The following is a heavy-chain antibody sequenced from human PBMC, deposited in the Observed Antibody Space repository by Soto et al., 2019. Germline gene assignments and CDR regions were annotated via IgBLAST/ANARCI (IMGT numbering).Heavy chain of an antibody. Sequence: SETLSLTCTVSGGSISSYYWSWIRQPPGKGLEWIGYIYYSGSTNYNPSLKSRVTISVDTSKNQFSLKLSSVTAADTAVYYCASRGSRPLFDYWGQGTLVTVS. V-gene: IGHV4-59*08. CDR3: ASRGSRPLFDY. CDR1: GGSISSYY. J-gene: IGHJ4*02. D-gene: IGHD5-12*01. CDR2: IYYSGST.